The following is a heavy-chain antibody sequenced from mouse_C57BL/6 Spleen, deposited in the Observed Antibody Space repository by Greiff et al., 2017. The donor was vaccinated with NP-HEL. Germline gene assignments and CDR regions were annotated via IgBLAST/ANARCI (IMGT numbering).Heavy chain of an antibody. V-gene: IGHV1-82*01. D-gene: IGHD5-1-1*01. CDR2: IYPGDGDT. Sequence: QVQLQQSGPELVKPGASVKISCKASGYAFSSSWMYWVKQRPGKGLEWIGRIYPGDGDTYYNGTLKGRATLTADNSSSTAYMQLSSLTSEATAVYFCARVKYSGAYWGQGTLVTVSA. J-gene: IGHJ3*01. CDR1: GYAFSSSW. CDR3: ARVKYSGAY.